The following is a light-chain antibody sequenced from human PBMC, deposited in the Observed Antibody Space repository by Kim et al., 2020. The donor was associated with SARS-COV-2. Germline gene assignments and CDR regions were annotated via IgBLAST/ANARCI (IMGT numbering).Light chain of an antibody. J-gene: IGKJ1*01. V-gene: IGKV1-5*01. CDR3: QHRKT. CDR2: DAS. Sequence: DIQMTQSPSTLSASVGDRVTITCRASQILSGRLAWYQQKPGKAPRLLIFDASTLESGVPSRFRGSGSGTEFILTISSLQPDDFASYYCQHRKTFGQGTKLEI. CDR1: QILSGR.